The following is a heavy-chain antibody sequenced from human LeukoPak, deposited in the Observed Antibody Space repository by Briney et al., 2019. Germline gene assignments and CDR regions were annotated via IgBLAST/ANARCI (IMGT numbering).Heavy chain of an antibody. CDR3: ARGSLAVAQPFAFDI. CDR2: IYTSGST. D-gene: IGHD6-19*01. J-gene: IGHJ3*02. V-gene: IGHV4-4*07. Sequence: SESLSLTCTVSGGSISSYYWSWIRQPAGKGLEWIGRIYTSGSTNYNPSLKSRVTMSVDTSKNQFSLKLSSVTAADTAVYYCARGSLAVAQPFAFDIWGQGTMVTVSS. CDR1: GGSISSYY.